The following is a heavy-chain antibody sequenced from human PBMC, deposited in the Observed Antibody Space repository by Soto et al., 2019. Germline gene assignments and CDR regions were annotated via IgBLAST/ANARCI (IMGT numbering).Heavy chain of an antibody. CDR3: AIPRDYGDRLDV. J-gene: IGHJ6*04. CDR2: VIPTTGVS. D-gene: IGHD4-17*01. CDR1: GGTSRSYT. Sequence: QVQLVQSGAEVKKPGSSVKVSCKDSGGTSRSYTITWVRQAPGQGLEWMGRVIPTTGVSNYAQKFQGRVTITADKSTNTAYMELTSLRSEDTAIYYCAIPRDYGDRLDVWGKGTTVTVSS. V-gene: IGHV1-69*02.